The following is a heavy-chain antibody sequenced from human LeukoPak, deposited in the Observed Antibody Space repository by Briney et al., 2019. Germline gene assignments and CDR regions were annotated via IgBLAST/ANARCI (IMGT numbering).Heavy chain of an antibody. J-gene: IGHJ3*02. Sequence: GGSLRLSCAASGFSFSAYPMGWVRQAPGKGLQWLSGISASGDVTFHADRVKGRFAISRDNSKSTLYLQMTGLRAGDTAEYYCAKSLFTSATGTGRAFHIWGQGTMVTVSS. V-gene: IGHV3-23*01. CDR2: ISASGDVT. CDR1: GFSFSAYP. CDR3: AKSLFTSATGTGRAFHI. D-gene: IGHD1-1*01.